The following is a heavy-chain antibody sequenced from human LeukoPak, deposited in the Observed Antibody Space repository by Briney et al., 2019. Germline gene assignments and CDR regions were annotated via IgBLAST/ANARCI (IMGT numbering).Heavy chain of an antibody. CDR3: ARDGTTRSYYYFDH. D-gene: IGHD3-10*01. CDR2: INPNTGGT. Sequence: ASVKVSCKASGYTFTDYYMHWVRQAPGRGLEWMGWINPNTGGTNYAQNFQGRVTMTRDTSISTAFMELSGLRSDDTAVYYCARDGTTRSYYYFDHWGQGTLVTVSS. V-gene: IGHV1-2*02. CDR1: GYTFTDYY. J-gene: IGHJ4*02.